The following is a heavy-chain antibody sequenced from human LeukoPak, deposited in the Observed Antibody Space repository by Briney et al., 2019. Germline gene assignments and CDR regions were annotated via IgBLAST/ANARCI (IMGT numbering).Heavy chain of an antibody. D-gene: IGHD6-19*01. CDR1: GGSFSGYY. CDR2: INHSGST. V-gene: IGHV4-34*01. J-gene: IGHJ1*01. CDR3: ALTESIAVAAGYAEYFQH. Sequence: SETLSLTCAVYGGSFSGYYWSWIRQPPGKGLEWIGEINHSGSTNYNPSLKSRVTISVDTSKNQFSLKLSSVTAADTAVYYCALTESIAVAAGYAEYFQHWGQGTLVTVSS.